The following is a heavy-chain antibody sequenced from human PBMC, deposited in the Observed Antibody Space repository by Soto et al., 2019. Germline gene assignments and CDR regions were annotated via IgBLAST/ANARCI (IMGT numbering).Heavy chain of an antibody. Sequence: GGSLRLSCAASGFTVSSNYMSWVRQAPGKGLEWVSVIYSGGSTYYADSVKGRFTISRDNSKNTLYLQMNSLRAEDTAVYYCASLGELYYYYMDVWGKGTTVTVSS. D-gene: IGHD1-7*01. CDR3: ASLGELYYYYMDV. J-gene: IGHJ6*03. CDR1: GFTVSSNY. CDR2: IYSGGST. V-gene: IGHV3-66*01.